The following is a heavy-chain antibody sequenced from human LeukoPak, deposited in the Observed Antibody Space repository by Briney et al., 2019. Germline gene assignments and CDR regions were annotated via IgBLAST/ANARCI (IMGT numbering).Heavy chain of an antibody. D-gene: IGHD2-2*01. CDR3: ARRYCSSTSCSLYYFDY. CDR1: GYTFTSYG. V-gene: IGHV1-18*01. CDR2: ISAYNGNT. Sequence: ASVKVSCKASGYTFTSYGISWVRRAPGQGLEWMGWISAYNGNTNYAQKLQGRVTMTTDTSTSTAYMELRSLRSDDTAVYYCARRYCSSTSCSLYYFDYWGQGTLVTVSS. J-gene: IGHJ4*02.